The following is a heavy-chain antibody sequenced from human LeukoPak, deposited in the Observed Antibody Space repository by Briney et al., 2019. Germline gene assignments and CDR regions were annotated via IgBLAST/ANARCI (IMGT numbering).Heavy chain of an antibody. Sequence: PSETLSLTCAVYGGSFSGYYWSWIRQPPGKGLEWIGEINHSGSTNYNPSLKSRVTISVDTSKNQFSLKLSSVTAADTAVYYCARYSSGYYYRSPYFDYWGQGTLVTVSS. V-gene: IGHV4-34*01. J-gene: IGHJ4*02. CDR2: INHSGST. D-gene: IGHD3-22*01. CDR3: ARYSSGYYYRSPYFDY. CDR1: GGSFSGYY.